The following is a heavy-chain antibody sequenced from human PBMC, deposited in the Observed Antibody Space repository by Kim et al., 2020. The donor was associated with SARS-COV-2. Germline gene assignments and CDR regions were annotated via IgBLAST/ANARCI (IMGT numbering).Heavy chain of an antibody. J-gene: IGHJ4*02. CDR2: IWYDGSNQ. D-gene: IGHD6-19*01. Sequence: GGSLRLSCAASGFIFSSYGMHWVRQAPGKGLEWVAIIWYDGSNQNYADSVKGRFTISRDDSKHTLYLQMNSLRAEDTAVYYCARGSGAGIIGYYWGQGTL. CDR1: GFIFSSYG. CDR3: ARGSGAGIIGYY. V-gene: IGHV3-33*01.